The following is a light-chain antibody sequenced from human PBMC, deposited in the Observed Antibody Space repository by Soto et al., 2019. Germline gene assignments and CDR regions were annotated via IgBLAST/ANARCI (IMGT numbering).Light chain of an antibody. CDR3: QQYDSYPLT. Sequence: DIQMTQSPSTLPASVGDRVTITCRASQSISSWLAWYQQKPGKAPKLLIYDASSLESGVPSRFSGSGSGTEFPRTISSLQPDDFATYYCQQYDSYPLTFGGGTKVEIK. V-gene: IGKV1-5*01. CDR1: QSISSW. CDR2: DAS. J-gene: IGKJ4*01.